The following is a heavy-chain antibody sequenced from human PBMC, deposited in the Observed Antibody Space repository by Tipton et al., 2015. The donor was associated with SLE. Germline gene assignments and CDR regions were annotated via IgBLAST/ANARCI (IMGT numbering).Heavy chain of an antibody. Sequence: SLRLSCAASGFTFSSYSMNWVRQAPGKGLEWVSYISSSSSTIYYADSVKGRFTISRDNAKNSLYLQRNSLRAEDTAVYYCARGSYDFWSGYYYYCYYMDVWGKGTTVTISS. CDR2: ISSSSSTI. D-gene: IGHD3-3*01. V-gene: IGHV3-48*01. CDR3: ARGSYDFWSGYYYYCYYMDV. CDR1: GFTFSSYS. J-gene: IGHJ6*03.